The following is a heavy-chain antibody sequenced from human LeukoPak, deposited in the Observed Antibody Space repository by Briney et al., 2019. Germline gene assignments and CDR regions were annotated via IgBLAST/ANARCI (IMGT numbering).Heavy chain of an antibody. J-gene: IGHJ4*02. CDR2: ISGSGGST. V-gene: IGHV3-23*01. CDR1: GFTFSSYA. Sequence: GGSLRLSCAASGFTFSSYAMSWVRQAPGKGLEWVSAISGSGGSTYYADSEKGRFTISRDNSKNTLYLQMNSLRAEDTAVYYCAKVSGGITMIVVVKTYYFDYWGQGTLVTVSS. CDR3: AKVSGGITMIVVVKTYYFDY. D-gene: IGHD3-22*01.